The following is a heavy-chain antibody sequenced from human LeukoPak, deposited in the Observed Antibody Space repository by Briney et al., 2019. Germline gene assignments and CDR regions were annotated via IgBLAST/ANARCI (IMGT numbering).Heavy chain of an antibody. CDR1: GGTFSSYA. CDR3: ASLVEAAANFDY. J-gene: IGHJ4*02. CDR2: IIPIFGTA. V-gene: IGHV1-69*05. Sequence: SVKVSRKASGGTFSSYAISWVRQAPGQGLEWMGGIIPIFGTANYAQKFQGRVTITTDESTSTAYMELSSLRSEDTAVYYCASLVEAAANFDYWGQGTLVTVSS. D-gene: IGHD6-13*01.